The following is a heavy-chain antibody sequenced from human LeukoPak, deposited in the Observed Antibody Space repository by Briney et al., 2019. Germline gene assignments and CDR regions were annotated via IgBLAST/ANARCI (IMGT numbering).Heavy chain of an antibody. CDR1: GGSISNYY. V-gene: IGHV4-59*08. CDR2: IYYSGST. J-gene: IGHJ3*02. CDR3: ARHFDSSGGDDAFDI. Sequence: SETLSLTCIVSGGSISNYYWTWIRQPPGKRLEWIGYIYYSGSTNYNPSLKSRVTISVDTSKNQFSLKLSSVTAADTAVYYCARHFDSSGGDDAFDIWGQGTMVTVSS. D-gene: IGHD3-22*01.